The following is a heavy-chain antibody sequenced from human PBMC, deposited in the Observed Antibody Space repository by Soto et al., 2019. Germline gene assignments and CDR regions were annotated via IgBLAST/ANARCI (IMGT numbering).Heavy chain of an antibody. J-gene: IGHJ6*02. V-gene: IGHV1-18*01. D-gene: IGHD6-19*01. CDR2: ISPYIGNI. CDR3: ARVEAVAGLYNYHGLDV. Sequence: ASVKVSCKASGYTFTNYGISWVRQAPGQGLEWMGGISPYIGNINYAQKLQGRATMTANTSTSTAYLEMRSLRSEDTAIYYCARVEAVAGLYNYHGLDVWGQGTAVTVSS. CDR1: GYTFTNYG.